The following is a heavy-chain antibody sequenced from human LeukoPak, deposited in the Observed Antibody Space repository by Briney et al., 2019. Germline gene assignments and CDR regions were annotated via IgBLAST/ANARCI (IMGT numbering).Heavy chain of an antibody. V-gene: IGHV3-20*01. D-gene: IGHD6-13*01. J-gene: IGHJ4*02. CDR1: GFTFDDYD. CDR3: ARGVIATVPTAGREGDYFDY. CDR2: INWNGGNT. Sequence: TGGSLRLSCAVSGFTFDDYDMSWVRQAPGEGLQWVSGINWNGGNTAYADSVKGRFTVSRDNAKNSLYLQMNNLRAEDTALYHCARGVIATVPTAGREGDYFDYWGQGTLVTVSS.